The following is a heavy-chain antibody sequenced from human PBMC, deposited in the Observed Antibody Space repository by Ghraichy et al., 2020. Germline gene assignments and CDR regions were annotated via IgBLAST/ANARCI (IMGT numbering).Heavy chain of an antibody. J-gene: IGHJ6*02. D-gene: IGHD5-18*01. Sequence: LSLTCAASGFTFSSYSMNWVRQAPGKGLEWVSSISSSSSYIYYADSVKGRFTISGDNAKNSLYLQMNSLRAEDTAVYYCAREYSYGYVVFPMDVWGQGTTVTVSS. CDR3: AREYSYGYVVFPMDV. V-gene: IGHV3-21*01. CDR1: GFTFSSYS. CDR2: ISSSSSYI.